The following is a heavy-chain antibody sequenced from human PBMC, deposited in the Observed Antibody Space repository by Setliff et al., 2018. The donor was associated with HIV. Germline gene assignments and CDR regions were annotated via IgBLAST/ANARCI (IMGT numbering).Heavy chain of an antibody. V-gene: IGHV1-3*01. Sequence: ASVKVSCKASGYTFTSYAVHWVRQAPGQRLEWMGWINAGNGKIKYSQKFQGRVTITRDTSASTAYMELSSLRSEDTAVYYCARLAPSGYNFWSGHKSVFDYWGQGTLVTVSS. CDR3: ARLAPSGYNFWSGHKSVFDY. J-gene: IGHJ4*02. D-gene: IGHD3-3*01. CDR2: INAGNGKI. CDR1: GYTFTSYA.